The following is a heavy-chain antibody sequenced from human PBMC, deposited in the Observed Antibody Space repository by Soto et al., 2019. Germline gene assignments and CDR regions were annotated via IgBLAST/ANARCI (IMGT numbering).Heavy chain of an antibody. CDR2: INPNSGGT. Sequence: QVQLVQSGAEVKKPGASVKVSCKASGYTFTGYYMHWVRQAPGQGLEWMGWINPNSGGTNYAQKFQGWVTMTRDTSISTAYMEVSRLRSDDTAVYYCARVGKTGDPRSWYFDLWGRGTLVTVSS. V-gene: IGHV1-2*04. D-gene: IGHD7-27*01. CDR3: ARVGKTGDPRSWYFDL. J-gene: IGHJ2*01. CDR1: GYTFTGYY.